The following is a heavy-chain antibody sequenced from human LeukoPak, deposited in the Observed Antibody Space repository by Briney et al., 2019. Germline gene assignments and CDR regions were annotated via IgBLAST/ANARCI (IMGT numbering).Heavy chain of an antibody. Sequence: GGSLRLSCAGSGFTFSSYSMHWVRQAPGKGLEWVAFIRYDGSNKYYADSVKGRFTISRDNSKNTLYLQMNSLGAEDTAVYYCAKDRYGSGSYYPGTGLDYWGQGTLVTVSS. V-gene: IGHV3-30*02. CDR3: AKDRYGSGSYYPGTGLDY. CDR1: GFTFSSYS. J-gene: IGHJ4*02. D-gene: IGHD3-10*01. CDR2: IRYDGSNK.